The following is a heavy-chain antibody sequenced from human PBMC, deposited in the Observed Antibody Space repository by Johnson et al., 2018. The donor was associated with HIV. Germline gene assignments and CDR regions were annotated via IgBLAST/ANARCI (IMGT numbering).Heavy chain of an antibody. J-gene: IGHJ3*02. CDR2: INWNGGST. CDR3: ARDAKVGYGDAFDI. D-gene: IGHD5-12*01. V-gene: IGHV3-74*01. Sequence: EQLVESGGGLVQPGGSLRLSCAASRFTFSSYWMHWVRQAPGKGLEWVSGINWNGGSTGYADSVKGRFTISRDNAKKSLYLQMNSLRAEDTAVFYCARDAKVGYGDAFDIWGHGTMVTVSS. CDR1: RFTFSSYW.